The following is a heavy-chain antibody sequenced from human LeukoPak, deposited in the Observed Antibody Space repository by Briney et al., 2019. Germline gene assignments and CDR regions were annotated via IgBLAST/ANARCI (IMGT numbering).Heavy chain of an antibody. Sequence: GGSLRLSCAASGFTFSSYAMSWVRQAPGKGLEWVSAISGSGGSTYYADSVKGRFTISRDNSKNTLHLQMNSLRAEDTAVYYCAKDPSNLVGATNRPQGYYYYGMDVWGQGTTVTVSS. CDR3: AKDPSNLVGATNRPQGYYYYGMDV. CDR1: GFTFSSYA. V-gene: IGHV3-23*01. CDR2: ISGSGGST. D-gene: IGHD1-26*01. J-gene: IGHJ6*02.